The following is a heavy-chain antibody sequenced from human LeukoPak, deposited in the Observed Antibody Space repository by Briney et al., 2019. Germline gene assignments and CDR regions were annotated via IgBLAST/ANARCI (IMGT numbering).Heavy chain of an antibody. CDR1: GYTFTSYG. Sequence: ASVKVSCKASGYTFTSYGISWVRQAPGQGLEWMGWISAYNGNTNYAQKFQGRVTITRNTSINTAYMELNSLRSEDTAVYYCARAMRTAIDRHWFDPWGQGTLVTVSS. CDR2: ISAYNGNT. J-gene: IGHJ5*02. CDR3: ARAMRTAIDRHWFDP. V-gene: IGHV1-18*01. D-gene: IGHD5-18*01.